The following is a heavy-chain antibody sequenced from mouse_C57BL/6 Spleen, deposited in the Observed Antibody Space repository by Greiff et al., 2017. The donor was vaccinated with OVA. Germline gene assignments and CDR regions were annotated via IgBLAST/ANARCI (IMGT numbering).Heavy chain of an antibody. CDR2: INPSNGGT. CDR1: GYTFTSYW. CDR3: ARDGSSYYAMDY. D-gene: IGHD1-1*01. V-gene: IGHV1-53*01. Sequence: QVQLQQPGTELVKPGASVKLSCKASGYTFTSYWMHWVKQRPGQGLEWIGNINPSNGGTNYNEKFKSKAALTVDKSSSTAYMQLSSLTSEDSAVYYCARDGSSYYAMDYWGQGTSVTVSS. J-gene: IGHJ4*01.